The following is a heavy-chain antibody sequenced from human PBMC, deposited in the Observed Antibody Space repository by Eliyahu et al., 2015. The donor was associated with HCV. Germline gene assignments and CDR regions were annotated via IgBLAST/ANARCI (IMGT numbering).Heavy chain of an antibody. CDR3: AKEWDGGYVHYGMDV. J-gene: IGHJ6*02. CDR1: GFIFXSYX. Sequence: EVQLVESGGGLVKPGGSVRLSXXASGFIFXSYXMNWVRQAPGKGLEWVSSISSSSIYIYYADSVKGRFTISRDNAKNSLYLQMNSLRAEDTAVYYCAKEWDGGYVHYGMDVWGQGTTVTVSS. CDR2: ISSSSIYI. V-gene: IGHV3-21*01. D-gene: IGHD5-12*01.